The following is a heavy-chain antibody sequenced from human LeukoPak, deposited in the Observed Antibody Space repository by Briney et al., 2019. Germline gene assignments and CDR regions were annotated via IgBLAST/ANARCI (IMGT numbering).Heavy chain of an antibody. V-gene: IGHV4-39*01. Sequence: PSETLSLTCTVSGGSISSSSYYWGWIRHPPEKRLEWIGSIYYSGSTYYNPSLKSRVTISVDTSKNQFSLKLSSVTAADTAVYYCARRYYYGSGSYYNGSTLDYWGQGTLVTVSS. J-gene: IGHJ4*02. CDR3: ARRYYYGSGSYYNGSTLDY. CDR1: GGSISSSSYY. D-gene: IGHD3-10*01. CDR2: IYYSGST.